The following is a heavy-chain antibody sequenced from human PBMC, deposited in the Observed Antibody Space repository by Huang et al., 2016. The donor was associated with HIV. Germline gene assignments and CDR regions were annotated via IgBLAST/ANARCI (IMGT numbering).Heavy chain of an antibody. D-gene: IGHD3-3*01. Sequence: QILLIESGGGVVQPGRSLRLSCAASGFTFSSYGMHWVRQAPGKGLEWVAVISDDEDNKYYADAVRGRLTISRDNSKNTLYLQMNSLRIEDTAVYYCARGPIRFLAWLLNFDYWGQGALVTVSS. V-gene: IGHV3-30*03. CDR2: ISDDEDNK. CDR3: ARGPIRFLAWLLNFDY. J-gene: IGHJ4*02. CDR1: GFTFSSYG.